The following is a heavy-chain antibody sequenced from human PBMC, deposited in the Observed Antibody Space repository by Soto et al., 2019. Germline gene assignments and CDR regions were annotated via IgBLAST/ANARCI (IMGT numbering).Heavy chain of an antibody. CDR1: GGSISSGGYY. V-gene: IGHV4-31*03. D-gene: IGHD1-26*01. CDR2: IYYSGST. J-gene: IGHJ4*02. Sequence: TLSLTCTVSGGSISSGGYYWSWIRQHPGKGLEWIGYIYYSGSTYYNPSLKSRVTISVDTSKNQFSLKLSSVTAADTAVYYCARYVLGATTFDYWGQGTLVTVSS. CDR3: ARYVLGATTFDY.